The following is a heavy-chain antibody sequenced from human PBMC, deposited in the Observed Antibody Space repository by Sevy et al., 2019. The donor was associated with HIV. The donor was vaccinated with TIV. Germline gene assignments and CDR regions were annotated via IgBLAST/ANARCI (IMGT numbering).Heavy chain of an antibody. Sequence: LSLTCAASGFTFSIYAMTWVRQAPGKGLEWVSVIYSGDSISYADSVKGRFTISRDNSKNTLYLQMNSLRAEDTAVYYCAVVAEGYWGQGTLVTVSS. CDR2: IYSGDSI. J-gene: IGHJ4*02. CDR3: AVVAEGY. CDR1: GFTFSIYA. D-gene: IGHD6-13*01. V-gene: IGHV3-23*03.